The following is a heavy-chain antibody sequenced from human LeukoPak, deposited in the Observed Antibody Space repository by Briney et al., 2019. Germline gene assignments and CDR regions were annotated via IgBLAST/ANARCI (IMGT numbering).Heavy chain of an antibody. J-gene: IGHJ4*02. D-gene: IGHD2-15*01. CDR3: AKELAGGVVLVYFDY. CDR1: GFTFSSYG. CDR2: ISYDGSNK. V-gene: IGHV3-30*18. Sequence: PGRSLRLSCAASGFTFSSYGMHWVRQAPGKGLEWVAVISYDGSNKYYADSVKGRFTISRDNSKNTLYLQMNSLRAEDTAVYYCAKELAGGVVLVYFDYWGQGTLVTVSS.